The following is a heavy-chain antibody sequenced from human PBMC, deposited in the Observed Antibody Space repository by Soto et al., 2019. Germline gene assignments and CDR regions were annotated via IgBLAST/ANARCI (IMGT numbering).Heavy chain of an antibody. Sequence: SVKVSCKASGGSCSNFGISWVRQAPGQGLEWMGGIVPVFGRPNYAQRFRGRLTITADESTSTGYMELISLRSDDTAVYYCAREGSGYNFWCKGTXVTVSS. J-gene: IGHJ6*04. V-gene: IGHV1-69*13. CDR3: AREGSGYNF. D-gene: IGHD5-12*01. CDR2: IVPVFGRP. CDR1: GGSCSNFG.